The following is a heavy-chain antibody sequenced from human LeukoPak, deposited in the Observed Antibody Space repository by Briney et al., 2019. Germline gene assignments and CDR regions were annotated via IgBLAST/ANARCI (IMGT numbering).Heavy chain of an antibody. V-gene: IGHV1-2*02. D-gene: IGHD3-3*01. CDR1: GYTFTSYY. CDR2: INPNSGGT. J-gene: IGHJ4*02. Sequence: ASVKVSCKASGYTFTSYYMHWVRQAPGQGLEWMGWINPNSGGTNYAQKFQGRVTMTRDTSISTAYMELSRLRSDDTAVYYCARQDYDFWSGYGYWGQGTLVTVSS. CDR3: ARQDYDFWSGYGY.